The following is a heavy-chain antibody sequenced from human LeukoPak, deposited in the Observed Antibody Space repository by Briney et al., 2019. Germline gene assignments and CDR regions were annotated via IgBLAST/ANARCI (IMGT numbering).Heavy chain of an antibody. J-gene: IGHJ4*02. CDR3: TRGGPAGEFDY. CDR1: GFTFSNYW. D-gene: IGHD3-10*01. Sequence: AGGSLRLSCAASGFTFSNYWMHWVRQGPGEGLVWVSRIMSDGSSPVYADSVEGRFTISRDNAKNTVYLQMNSLRVEDTAMYYCTRGGPAGEFDYWGQGSLVTVSS. CDR2: IMSDGSSP. V-gene: IGHV3-74*01.